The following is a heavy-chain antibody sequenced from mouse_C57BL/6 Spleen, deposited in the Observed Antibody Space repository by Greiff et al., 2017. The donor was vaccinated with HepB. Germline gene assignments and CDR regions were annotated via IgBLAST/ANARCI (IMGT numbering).Heavy chain of an antibody. D-gene: IGHD1-1*01. J-gene: IGHJ3*01. CDR3: AREGPSSRFAY. CDR1: GYTFTSYW. Sequence: QVQLQQSGAELVRPGTSVKLSCKASGYTFTSYWMHWVKQRPGQGLEWIGVIDPSDSYTNYNQKFKGKATLTVDTSSSTAYMQLSSLTSEDSAVYYCAREGPSSRFAYWGQGTLVTVSA. CDR2: IDPSDSYT. V-gene: IGHV1-59*01.